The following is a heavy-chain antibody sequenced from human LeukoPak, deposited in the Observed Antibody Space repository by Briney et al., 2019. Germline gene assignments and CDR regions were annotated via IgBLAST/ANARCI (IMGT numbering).Heavy chain of an antibody. CDR3: TRDNNNLFDY. CDR1: GFTFSTYW. J-gene: IGHJ4*02. V-gene: IGHV3-7*01. CDR2: TNPGGSDK. D-gene: IGHD1/OR15-1a*01. Sequence: PGGSLRLSCAASGFTFSTYWMSWVRQAAGKGLEWVANTNPGGSDKYYVDSVRGRFTISRDNAENSLYLQVNSLRAEDTAVYYCTRDNNNLFDYWGQGTLVTVSS.